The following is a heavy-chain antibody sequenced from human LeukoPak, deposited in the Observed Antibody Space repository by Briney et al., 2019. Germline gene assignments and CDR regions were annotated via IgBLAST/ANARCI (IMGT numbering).Heavy chain of an antibody. V-gene: IGHV1-2*02. J-gene: IGHJ4*02. CDR3: ARGGPRGNGFDY. CDR1: GYTFTGYY. D-gene: IGHD6-25*01. Sequence: ASVKVSCKASGYTFTGYYMHWVRQAPGQGLEWMGVYNPNSGDTTFSQRFQGRVTMTRDTSINTAFMELSRLTSDDTAVYYCARGGPRGNGFDYWGQGTLVSVSS. CDR2: YNPNSGDT.